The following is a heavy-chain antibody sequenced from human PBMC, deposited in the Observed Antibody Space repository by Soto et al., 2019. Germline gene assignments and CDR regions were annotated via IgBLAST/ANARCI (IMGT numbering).Heavy chain of an antibody. D-gene: IGHD6-19*01. J-gene: IGHJ4*02. CDR3: AKATASIAVAGKIDY. Sequence: EVQLVESGGGLVQPGRSLRLSCAASGFSFDDYAMHWVRQAPGKGLEWVSGISWDSGSIGYADSVKGRFTISRDNAKNSMDLQMNSLRAEDTALYYCAKATASIAVAGKIDYWGQGTLVTVSS. V-gene: IGHV3-9*01. CDR1: GFSFDDYA. CDR2: ISWDSGSI.